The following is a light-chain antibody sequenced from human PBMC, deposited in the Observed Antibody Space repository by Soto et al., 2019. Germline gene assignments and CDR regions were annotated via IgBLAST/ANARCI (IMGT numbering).Light chain of an antibody. Sequence: NFMLTQPHSVSWSPGETVTISCTRSSGSIASNFVQWYQQRPGSAPSNVIYADNHRPSGVPHRFFGSIDSSSNSASLTISVLKTEDEADYSCQSYDITYGVFGGGTHLTVL. CDR3: QSYDITYGV. J-gene: IGLJ7*01. V-gene: IGLV6-57*04. CDR2: ADN. CDR1: SGSIASNF.